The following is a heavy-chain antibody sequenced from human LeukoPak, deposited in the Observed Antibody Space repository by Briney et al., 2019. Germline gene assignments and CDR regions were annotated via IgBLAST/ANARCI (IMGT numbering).Heavy chain of an antibody. CDR2: ISYDGSNK. J-gene: IGHJ4*02. V-gene: IGHV3-30*18. CDR1: GFTFSSYG. Sequence: PGGSLRLSCAASGFTFSSYGMHWVRQAPGKGLEWVAVISYDGSNKYCADSVKGRFTISRDNSKNTLYLQMNSLRAEDTAVYYCAKELVTATRKVSNEFDYWGQGTLVTVSS. D-gene: IGHD2-15*01. CDR3: AKELVTATRKVSNEFDY.